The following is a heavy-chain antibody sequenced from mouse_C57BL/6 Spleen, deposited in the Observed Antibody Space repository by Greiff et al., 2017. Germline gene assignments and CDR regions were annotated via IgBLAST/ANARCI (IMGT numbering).Heavy chain of an antibody. CDR3: ARPVPYYGSSYWFAY. J-gene: IGHJ3*01. CDR1: GYTFTSYW. V-gene: IGHV1-64*01. Sequence: QVQLQQPGAELVKPGASVKLSCKASGYTFTSYWMHWVKQRPGQGLEWLGMIHPNSGSTNYNEKFKGKATLTVDKSSSTAYMQLSSLTSEDSAVYYCARPVPYYGSSYWFAYWGQGTLVTVSA. D-gene: IGHD1-1*01. CDR2: IHPNSGST.